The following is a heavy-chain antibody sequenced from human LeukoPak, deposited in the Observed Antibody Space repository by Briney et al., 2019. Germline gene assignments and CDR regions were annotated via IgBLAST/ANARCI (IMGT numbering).Heavy chain of an antibody. J-gene: IGHJ4*02. Sequence: PGGSLRLSCAASGFTFSSYSMNWVRQAPGKGLEWVSSISSSSSYIYYADSVKGRFTISRDNAKNSLYLQMNSLRAEDTAVYYCARDTPGGSSSWYQGVFDYWGQGTLVTVSS. D-gene: IGHD6-13*01. V-gene: IGHV3-21*01. CDR3: ARDTPGGSSSWYQGVFDY. CDR1: GFTFSSYS. CDR2: ISSSSSYI.